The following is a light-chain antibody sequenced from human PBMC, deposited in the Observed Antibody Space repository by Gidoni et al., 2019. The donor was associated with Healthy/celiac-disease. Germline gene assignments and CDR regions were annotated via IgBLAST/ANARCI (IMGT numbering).Light chain of an antibody. CDR1: QSVSSY. CDR2: DAS. CDR3: QQRSNWPPLT. V-gene: IGKV3-11*01. J-gene: IGKJ4*01. Sequence: EIMLTQSPATLSLSPGERATLSCRASQSVSSYLAWYQQKPGQAPRLLIYDASNRATGIPARFSGSGSGTDFTLTISSLEPEDFAVYYCQQRSNWPPLTFGGXTKVEIK.